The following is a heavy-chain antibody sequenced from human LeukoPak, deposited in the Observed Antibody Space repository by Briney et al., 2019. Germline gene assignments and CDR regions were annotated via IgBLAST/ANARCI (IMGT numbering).Heavy chain of an antibody. J-gene: IGHJ4*02. D-gene: IGHD2-8*01. CDR2: ISSSDRTI. CDR1: GFTFRDYD. V-gene: IGHV3-11*04. Sequence: PGGSLRLSCAASGFTFRDYDMTWIRQAPGKGLEWVSYISSSDRTIYNAESVKGRFTISRDNSKNSLYLQVNSLRAEDTAVYYCARDGVLMVYAIHYWGQGTLVTVSS. CDR3: ARDGVLMVYAIHY.